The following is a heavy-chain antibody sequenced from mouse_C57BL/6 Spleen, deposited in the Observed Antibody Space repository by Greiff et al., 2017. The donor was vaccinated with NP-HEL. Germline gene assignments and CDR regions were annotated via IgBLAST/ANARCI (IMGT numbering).Heavy chain of an antibody. V-gene: IGHV1-64*01. CDR3: ARDDGYLFAY. CDR1: GYTFTSYW. J-gene: IGHJ3*01. Sequence: VQLQQPGAELVKPGASVKLSCKASGYTFTSYWMHWVKQRPGQGLAWIGMIHPNSGSTNYNEKFKSKATLTVDKSSSTAYMQLSSLTSEDSAVYYCARDDGYLFAYWGQGTLVTVSA. D-gene: IGHD2-3*01. CDR2: IHPNSGST.